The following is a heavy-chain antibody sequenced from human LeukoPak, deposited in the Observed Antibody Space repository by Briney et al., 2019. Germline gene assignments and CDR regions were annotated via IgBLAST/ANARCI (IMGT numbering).Heavy chain of an antibody. J-gene: IGHJ4*01. Sequence: SETLSLTCTVSGGSISSGGYYSSWIRQHPGKGLEWIGYIYYSGSAYYDPSLKGRVTMSVDTPKSQFSLKLNSVTATDTVVYYWSRGGGYGVIYLWGQGTPVNGSP. CDR2: IYYSGSA. D-gene: IGHD5-12*01. CDR3: SRGGGYGVIYL. V-gene: IGHV4-31*03. CDR1: GGSISSGGYY.